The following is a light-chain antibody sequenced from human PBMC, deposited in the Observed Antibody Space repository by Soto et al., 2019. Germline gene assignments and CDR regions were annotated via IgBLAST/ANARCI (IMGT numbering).Light chain of an antibody. CDR1: QSIMNNY. CDR3: PQYGSSPIT. Sequence: EIVLTQSPGTLPLSPGERVTLSCRASQSIMNNYLAWYQQKPGQAPRLLIYGASSRVTGIPERFSCSGSGTDFTLTISRLEPEDFAVYYCPQYGSSPITFGHGTRLEIK. J-gene: IGKJ5*01. CDR2: GAS. V-gene: IGKV3-20*01.